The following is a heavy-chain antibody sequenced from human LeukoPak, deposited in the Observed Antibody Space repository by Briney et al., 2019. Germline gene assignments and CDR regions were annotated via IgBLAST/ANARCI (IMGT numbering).Heavy chain of an antibody. Sequence: SETLSLTCTLSGGSISSGSYYWRWIRQPAGKGLEWIGRIYTSGSTNYNPSLKSRVTISVDTSKNQFSLKLSSVTAADTAVYYCARDGGWFDPWGQGTLVTVSS. CDR3: ARDGGWFDP. D-gene: IGHD3-16*01. J-gene: IGHJ5*02. CDR2: IYTSGST. V-gene: IGHV4-61*02. CDR1: GGSISSGSYY.